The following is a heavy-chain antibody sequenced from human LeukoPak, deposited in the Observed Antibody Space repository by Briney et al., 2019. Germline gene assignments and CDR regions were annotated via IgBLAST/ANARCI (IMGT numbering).Heavy chain of an antibody. Sequence: SETLSLTCTVSNGSISSYYCSWIRQPPGKRLEWIGYIDYSGNTHYNPSLKSRVTMSLDTSMRRLFLRLSSVTAADSAVYFCARGDYIRGNIHYNAEYFQHWGQGILVTVSS. J-gene: IGHJ1*01. V-gene: IGHV4-59*01. D-gene: IGHD3-16*01. CDR1: NGSISSYY. CDR2: IDYSGNT. CDR3: ARGDYIRGNIHYNAEYFQH.